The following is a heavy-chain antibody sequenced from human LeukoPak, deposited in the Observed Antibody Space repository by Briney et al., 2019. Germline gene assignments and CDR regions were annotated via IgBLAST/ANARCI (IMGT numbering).Heavy chain of an antibody. CDR2: INGNGGST. J-gene: IGHJ6*02. Sequence: GGSLRLSCAASGFTFEDHAMNWVRQVPGKGLEWVSGINGNGGSTGYADSVKGRFTISRDNAKNSVYLQMSSPRAEDTALYYCAREGAGYRGYDYDYFYAMDVWGQGTTVTVSS. CDR1: GFTFEDHA. CDR3: AREGAGYRGYDYDYFYAMDV. D-gene: IGHD5-12*01. V-gene: IGHV3-20*04.